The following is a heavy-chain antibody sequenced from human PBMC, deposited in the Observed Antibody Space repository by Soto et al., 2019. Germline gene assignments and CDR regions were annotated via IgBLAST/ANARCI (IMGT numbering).Heavy chain of an antibody. D-gene: IGHD3-9*01. J-gene: IGHJ5*02. CDR1: GFTFSGSE. Sequence: QVQLLESGGGVVQSGRSLRLSCAASGFTFSGSEMHWVRQAPGKGLEWVAFISYDGDNKYYEDSVKGRFTVSRDNSRNTLHLQMDSLRPEDTAVYYCARASYFSEKTAYYAKSFKWFDPWGQGTLLTVSS. CDR3: ARASYFSEKTAYYAKSFKWFDP. CDR2: ISYDGDNK. V-gene: IGHV3-30*14.